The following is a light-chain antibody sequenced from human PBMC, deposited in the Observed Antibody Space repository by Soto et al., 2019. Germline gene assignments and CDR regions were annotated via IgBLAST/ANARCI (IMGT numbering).Light chain of an antibody. CDR3: QQRSYWPLT. Sequence: EIVLTQSPATLSLSPGERATLSCRASQSVSSYLAWYQQKPGQAPRLLIYDASNRATGIPARFSGSGSGTDFTLTISSLEPEVFAVYYCQQRSYWPLTFGGGTKVEIK. CDR1: QSVSSY. J-gene: IGKJ4*01. V-gene: IGKV3-11*01. CDR2: DAS.